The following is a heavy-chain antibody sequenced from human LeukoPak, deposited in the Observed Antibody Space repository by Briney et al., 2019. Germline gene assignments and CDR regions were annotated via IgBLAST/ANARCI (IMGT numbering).Heavy chain of an antibody. CDR3: ARDRVRGNSNPFFDY. V-gene: IGHV4-39*07. CDR1: GGSISTSGYY. Sequence: SETLSLTCTVSGGSISTSGYYWGWIRQPPGKGLEWIGDIFYSGITFYNPSLNSRATLSVATSRNQFSLKLISVTAADTAVYYCARDRVRGNSNPFFDYWGQGTLVTVSS. CDR2: IFYSGIT. D-gene: IGHD4-11*01. J-gene: IGHJ4*02.